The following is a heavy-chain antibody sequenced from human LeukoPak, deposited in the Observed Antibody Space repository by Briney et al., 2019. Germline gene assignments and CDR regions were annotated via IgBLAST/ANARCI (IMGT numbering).Heavy chain of an antibody. D-gene: IGHD6-13*01. J-gene: IGHJ4*02. V-gene: IGHV3-23*01. CDR1: GFTFSGFA. CDR3: AKDSEAAAGYYFDF. CDR2: ISAGGTNT. Sequence: PGGSLRLSCAASGFTFSGFAMSWVRQAPGKGLEWVSSISAGGTNTYYAGSVKGRVSISRNNFKNTLFLQVNSLRAEDTAVYYCAKDSEAAAGYYFDFWGQETLVTVSS.